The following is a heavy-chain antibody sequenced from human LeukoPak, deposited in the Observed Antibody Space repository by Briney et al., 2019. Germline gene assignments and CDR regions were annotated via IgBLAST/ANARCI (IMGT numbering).Heavy chain of an antibody. V-gene: IGHV3-30-3*01. CDR3: AKDLYDSSGSRYDY. J-gene: IGHJ4*02. CDR1: GFTFRSYA. Sequence: GGSLRLSCAASGFTFRSYAMHWVRQAPGKGLEWVAVISYDGDDGSNIYYADSVKGRFTISRDNSKNTLFLQMNSLRAEDTAVYYCAKDLYDSSGSRYDYWGQGTLVTVSS. D-gene: IGHD3-22*01. CDR2: ISYDGDDGSNI.